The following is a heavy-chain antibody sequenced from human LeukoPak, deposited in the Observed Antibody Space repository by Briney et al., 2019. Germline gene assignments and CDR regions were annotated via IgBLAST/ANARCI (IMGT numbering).Heavy chain of an antibody. V-gene: IGHV4-59*12. J-gene: IGHJ5*02. CDR2: IYYSGST. CDR3: ARDRLVVAATGSWFDP. D-gene: IGHD2-15*01. Sequence: PSETLSLTCTASGGSISSYYWSWIRQPPGKGLEWIGYIYYSGSTNYNPSLKSRGTISVDTSKNQFSLKLSSVTAADTAVYYCARDRLVVAATGSWFDPWGQGTLVTVSS. CDR1: GGSISSYY.